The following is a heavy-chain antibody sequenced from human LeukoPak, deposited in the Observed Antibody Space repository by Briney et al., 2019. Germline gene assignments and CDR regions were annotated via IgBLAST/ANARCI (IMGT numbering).Heavy chain of an antibody. Sequence: GASVKVSCKASGYTFTTYDFNWLRQATGQGLEWMGWMNPTSGNTGYAQNFQGRVTMTRDTSTSTAYLELSSLGSEDTAVYYCTRNIAPGGKGYYFDYWAREPWSPSPQ. CDR3: TRNIAPGGKGYYFDY. D-gene: IGHD6-13*01. V-gene: IGHV1-8*01. CDR2: MNPTSGNT. J-gene: IGHJ4*02. CDR1: GYTFTTYD.